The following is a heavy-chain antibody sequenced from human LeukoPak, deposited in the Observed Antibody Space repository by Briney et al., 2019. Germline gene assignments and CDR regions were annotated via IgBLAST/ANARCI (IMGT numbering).Heavy chain of an antibody. CDR2: ISYHGNNK. J-gene: IGHJ4*02. CDR1: GFTFRLYG. V-gene: IGHV3-30*03. Sequence: PGRSLRLSCAASGFTFRLYGMHWVRQAPGKGLEWVAVISYHGNNKYYADSVKGRFTISRDNSKNTPYLQMNSLRAEDTAVYYCARCPESSGYYYELDSWGQGTLVTVSS. CDR3: ARCPESSGYYYELDS. D-gene: IGHD3-22*01.